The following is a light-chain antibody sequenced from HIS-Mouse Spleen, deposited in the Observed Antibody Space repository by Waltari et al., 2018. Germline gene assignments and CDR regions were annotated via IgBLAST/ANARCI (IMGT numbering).Light chain of an antibody. V-gene: IGKV1-33*01. Sequence: DIQMTQSPSSLSASVGDRVTITCQASQDISNYLNWYQQKPVKAPKPLIYDASNLETGVPSRFSGSGSGTDFTFTISSLQPEDIATYYCQQYDNLPITFGQGTRLEIK. J-gene: IGKJ5*01. CDR1: QDISNY. CDR3: QQYDNLPIT. CDR2: DAS.